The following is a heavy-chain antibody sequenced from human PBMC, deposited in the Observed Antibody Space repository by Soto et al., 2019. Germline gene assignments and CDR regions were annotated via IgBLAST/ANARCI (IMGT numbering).Heavy chain of an antibody. CDR3: ARDFAAAYPYDAFDI. D-gene: IGHD6-13*01. CDR1: GFPFCRYA. J-gene: IGHJ3*02. V-gene: IGHV3-30-3*01. Sequence: HHGGSLRLSFAASGFPFCRYAMHWVRQAPGKGLEWVAVISYDGSNKYYADSVNGRFTISRDNSKNTLYLQMNSLRAEDTAVYYCARDFAAAYPYDAFDIWGQGTMVTVSS. CDR2: ISYDGSNK.